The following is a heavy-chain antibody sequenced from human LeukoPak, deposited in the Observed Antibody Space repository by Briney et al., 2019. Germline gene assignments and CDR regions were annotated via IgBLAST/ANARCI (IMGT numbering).Heavy chain of an antibody. Sequence: PGGSLRLSCAASGITFGSYWMTWVRQAPGKGLECVANIKPDGSEEHYVDSVEGRFTISRDNAKNSLFLEMNSLRAEDTAVYYCARGRVAVAGSYEYWGQGTLVTVSS. V-gene: IGHV3-7*05. CDR1: GITFGSYW. J-gene: IGHJ4*02. CDR3: ARGRVAVAGSYEY. CDR2: IKPDGSEE. D-gene: IGHD6-19*01.